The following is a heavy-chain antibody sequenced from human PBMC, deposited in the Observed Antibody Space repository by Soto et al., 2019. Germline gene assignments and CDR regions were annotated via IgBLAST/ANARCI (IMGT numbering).Heavy chain of an antibody. CDR1: GFTFSSYG. CDR3: AKDPFLDV. J-gene: IGHJ6*02. CDR2: TSYDGRNK. Sequence: VQLVESGGGVVQPGGSLRLSCAASGFTFSSYGLHWVRQAPGKGLQWVAVTSYDGRNKYYADSVKGRFTISRDNSKNTLYLQLSSLRAEDTAVYYCAKDPFLDVWGLGTTVTVSS. V-gene: IGHV3-30*18.